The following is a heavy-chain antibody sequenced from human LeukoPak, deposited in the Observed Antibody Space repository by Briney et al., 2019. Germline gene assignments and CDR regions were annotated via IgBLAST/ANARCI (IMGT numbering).Heavy chain of an antibody. CDR1: GGSISSYY. V-gene: IGHV4-59*12. Sequence: KPSETLSLTCTVSGGSISSYYWSWIRQPPGKGLEWIGYIYYSGSTNYNPSLKSRVTISVVTSKNQFSLKLSSVTAADTAVYYCAREGAAAGTFYYYGMDVWGQGTTVTVSS. D-gene: IGHD6-13*01. CDR3: AREGAAAGTFYYYGMDV. J-gene: IGHJ6*02. CDR2: IYYSGST.